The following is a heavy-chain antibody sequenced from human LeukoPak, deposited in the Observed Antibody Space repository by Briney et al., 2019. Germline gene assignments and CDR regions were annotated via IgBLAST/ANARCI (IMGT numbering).Heavy chain of an antibody. D-gene: IGHD3-10*01. CDR1: GHSFITYQ. CDR3: ARDKDYYGSGSYCDY. J-gene: IGHJ4*02. V-gene: IGHV1-46*01. Sequence: ASVKVSCKTSGHSFITYQMYWVRQAPGQGLEWMGIIDPSGGDTNYAQKFQGRVTMTRDTSTSTVYMELSSLRSEDTAVYYCARDKDYYGSGSYCDYWGQGTLVTVSS. CDR2: IDPSGGDT.